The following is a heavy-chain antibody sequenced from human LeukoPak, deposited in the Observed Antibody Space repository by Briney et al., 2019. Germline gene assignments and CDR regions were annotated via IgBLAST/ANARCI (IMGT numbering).Heavy chain of an antibody. Sequence: GGSLRLSCAASGFTFSSYVMSWVRQAPGKGLDWVSLISDSVGGTYYADSVKGRFTISRDNSKNTLYLQMNSLRAEDTAVYYCAKGGSSGWYHLDFWGQGTLVTVSS. J-gene: IGHJ4*02. CDR3: AKGGSSGWYHLDF. D-gene: IGHD6-19*01. CDR2: ISDSVGGT. V-gene: IGHV3-23*01. CDR1: GFTFSSYV.